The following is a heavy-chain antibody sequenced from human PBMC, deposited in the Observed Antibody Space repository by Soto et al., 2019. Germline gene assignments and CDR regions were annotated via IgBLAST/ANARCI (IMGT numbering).Heavy chain of an antibody. CDR3: ANLEGIVVLPAADIDKTFDY. J-gene: IGHJ4*02. CDR2: ISGSGGST. D-gene: IGHD2-2*01. V-gene: IGHV3-23*01. CDR1: GFTFSSYA. Sequence: GSLRLSCAASGFTFSSYAMSWVRQAPGKGLEWVSAISGSGGSTYYADSVKGRFTISRDNSKNTLYLQMNSLRAEDTAVYYCANLEGIVVLPAADIDKTFDYWGEGTLVTVYS.